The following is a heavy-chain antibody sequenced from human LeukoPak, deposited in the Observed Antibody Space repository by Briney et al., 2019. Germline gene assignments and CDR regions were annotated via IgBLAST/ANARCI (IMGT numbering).Heavy chain of an antibody. CDR3: ARDLHSSGRNNWFDP. CDR1: GGPISSYY. J-gene: IGHJ5*02. D-gene: IGHD6-19*01. Sequence: PSETLSLTCTVSGGPISSYYWSWIRQPAGKGLEGIGRIYTNGSTNHNPSLKCPVTMSVATSKNQFSLKLSSVTAADTAVYYCARDLHSSGRNNWFDPWGQGTLVTVSS. V-gene: IGHV4-4*07. CDR2: IYTNGST.